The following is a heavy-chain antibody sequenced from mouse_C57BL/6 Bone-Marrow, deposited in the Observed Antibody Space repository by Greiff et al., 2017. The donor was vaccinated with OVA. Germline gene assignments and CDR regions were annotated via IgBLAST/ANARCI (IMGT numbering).Heavy chain of an antibody. CDR2: IYPGDGDT. J-gene: IGHJ1*03. D-gene: IGHD1-1*02. CDR1: GYAFSSYW. CDR3: AREGLWHYWYFDV. V-gene: IGHV1-80*01. Sequence: QVQLQQSGAELVKPGASVKISCKASGYAFSSYWMNWVKQRPGKGLEWIGQIYPGDGDTNYNGKFKGKATLTADKSSSTAYMQLSSLTSEDSAVYFWAREGLWHYWYFDVWGTGTTVTVSS.